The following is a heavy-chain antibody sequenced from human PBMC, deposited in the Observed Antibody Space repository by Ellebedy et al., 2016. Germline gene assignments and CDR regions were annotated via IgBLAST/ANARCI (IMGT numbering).Heavy chain of an antibody. CDR2: IYYTGSP. CDR1: GDTISSSRYY. D-gene: IGHD2-8*01. Sequence: SETLSLXCSVPGDTISSSRYYWGWIRQPPGKGLEWIGSIYYTGSPDYNLSHRSRVTISVETSKNQLSLKLTSVTATDTAVYYCARSLAVVLMVYDSWGQGTLVTVSS. V-gene: IGHV4-39*01. CDR3: ARSLAVVLMVYDS. J-gene: IGHJ4*02.